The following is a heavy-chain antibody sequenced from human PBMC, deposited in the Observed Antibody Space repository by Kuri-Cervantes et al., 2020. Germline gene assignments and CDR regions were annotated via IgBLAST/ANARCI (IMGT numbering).Heavy chain of an antibody. CDR1: GFTFSSYA. J-gene: IGHJ4*02. CDR2: ISYDGSNK. CDR3: AKEMATNVFDY. Sequence: GGSLRLSCAASGFTFSSYAMHWVRQAPGKGLEWVAVISYDGSNKYYADSVKGRFTISRDNSKNTLYPQMNSLRAEDTAVYYCAKEMATNVFDYWGQGTLVTVSS. V-gene: IGHV3-30-3*01. D-gene: IGHD5-24*01.